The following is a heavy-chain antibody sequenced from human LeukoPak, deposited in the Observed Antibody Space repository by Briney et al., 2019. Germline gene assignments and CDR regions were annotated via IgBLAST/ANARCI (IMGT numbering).Heavy chain of an antibody. V-gene: IGHV3-74*01. CDR3: ARGIVVAPAATVDY. CDR2: VNSDETTS. D-gene: IGHD2-2*01. CDR1: GFTFSTYW. Sequence: GGSLRLSCAASGFTFSTYWMHWVRQAPGKGLVWVSRVNSDETTSTYADSVRGRFTISRDNAKNTLYLQMNSLRDEDTAVYYCARGIVVAPAATVDYWGQGTLATVSS. J-gene: IGHJ4*02.